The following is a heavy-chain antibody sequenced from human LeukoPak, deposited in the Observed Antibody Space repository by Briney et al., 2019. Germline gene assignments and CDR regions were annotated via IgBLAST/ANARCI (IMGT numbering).Heavy chain of an antibody. V-gene: IGHV4-61*08. D-gene: IGHD6-13*01. CDR1: GGSISSGGYY. CDR3: ARSAAAGTVGYYYYYMDV. CDR2: IYYSGST. J-gene: IGHJ6*03. Sequence: SETLSLTCTVSGGSISSGGYYWSWIRQHPGKGLEWIGYIYYSGSTNYNPSLKTRVTMSVDTSKNQFSLELSSVTAADTAVYYCARSAAAGTVGYYYYYMDVWGKGTTVTVSS.